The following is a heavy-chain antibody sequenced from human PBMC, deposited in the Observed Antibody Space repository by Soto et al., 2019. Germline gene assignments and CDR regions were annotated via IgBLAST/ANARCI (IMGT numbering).Heavy chain of an antibody. CDR2: INHSGST. J-gene: IGHJ6*03. CDR3: ARGAIQPTYYYYYYMDV. Sequence: SETLSLTCAVYGGSFSGYYWSWIRQPPGKGLEWIGEINHSGSTNYNPSLKSRVTISVDTSKNQFSLKLSSVTAADTAVYYCARGAIQPTYYYYYYMDVWGKGTTVTVSS. V-gene: IGHV4-34*01. D-gene: IGHD2-2*02. CDR1: GGSFSGYY.